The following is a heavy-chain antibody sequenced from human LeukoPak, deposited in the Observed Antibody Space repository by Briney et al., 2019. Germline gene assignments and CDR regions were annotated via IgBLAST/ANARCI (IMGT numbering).Heavy chain of an antibody. D-gene: IGHD6-13*01. CDR2: IYYSGST. V-gene: IGHV4-59*08. CDR3: VRGYSSRPQHWFDP. J-gene: IGHJ5*02. Sequence: SETLSLTCTVSGGSISSYYWSWIRQPPGEGLEWIGYIYYSGSTNYNPSLKSRVTISVDTSKNQFSLKLSSVTAADTAVYYCVRGYSSRPQHWFDPWGQGTLVTVSS. CDR1: GGSISSYY.